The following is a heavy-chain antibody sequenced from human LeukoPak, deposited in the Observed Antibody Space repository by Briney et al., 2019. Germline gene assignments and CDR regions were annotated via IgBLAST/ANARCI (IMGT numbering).Heavy chain of an antibody. CDR3: ATGDHTGVPGSVAFDI. CDR1: GFTFSSYS. D-gene: IGHD3-10*01. CDR2: ITSSSTII. V-gene: IGHV3-48*01. Sequence: GGSLRLSCAASGFTFSSYSMNWVRQAPGKGLEWVSYITSSSTIIYYADSVKGRFTISRDNSKNTLYLQMNSLRAEDTAVYYCATGDHTGVPGSVAFDIWGQGTMVTVSS. J-gene: IGHJ3*02.